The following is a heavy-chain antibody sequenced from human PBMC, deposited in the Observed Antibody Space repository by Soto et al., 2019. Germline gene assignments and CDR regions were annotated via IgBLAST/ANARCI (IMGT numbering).Heavy chain of an antibody. CDR2: LDHQGYS. CDR1: GAPITSNY. CDR3: ARVPVREYFDWLDP. V-gene: IGHV4-59*01. Sequence: LSLTCSVSGAPITSNYWTWLRQPPGKGLEWIGYLDHQGYSNYSPSLRSRVSMSIDTSKKQLSLKVHSVTAADTAAYYCARVPVREYFDWLDPWGQGTLVTVSS. J-gene: IGHJ5*02. D-gene: IGHD3-9*01.